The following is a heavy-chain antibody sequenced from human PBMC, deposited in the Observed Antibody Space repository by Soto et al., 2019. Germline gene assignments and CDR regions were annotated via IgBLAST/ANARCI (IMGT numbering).Heavy chain of an antibody. D-gene: IGHD6-13*01. V-gene: IGHV4-34*01. Sequence: SETLPLSCAFYGGSSCGYYGTWIRQPPVKGLEWIGEINHVGNTNYNPPLKSRVTISVEPSKKQFYLNLSSVTAADTAVYYCASGIRGVGAAGAVDWFDPWGQGTMLPVSS. J-gene: IGHJ5*02. CDR3: ASGIRGVGAAGAVDWFDP. CDR2: INHVGNT. CDR1: GGSSCGYY.